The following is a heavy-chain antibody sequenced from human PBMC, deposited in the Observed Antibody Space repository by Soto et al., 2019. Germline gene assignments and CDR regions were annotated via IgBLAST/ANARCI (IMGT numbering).Heavy chain of an antibody. Sequence: EVQLLESGGGLVQPGGSLRLSCAASGFTFSSYAMSWVRQAPGKGLEWVSAISGSGGSTYYADSVKGRFTISRDNSKNTLCLQMNSLRAEDTAVYYCAKPGDYYDSSGYYDYWGQGTLVTVSS. V-gene: IGHV3-23*01. CDR3: AKPGDYYDSSGYYDY. CDR1: GFTFSSYA. CDR2: ISGSGGST. J-gene: IGHJ4*02. D-gene: IGHD3-22*01.